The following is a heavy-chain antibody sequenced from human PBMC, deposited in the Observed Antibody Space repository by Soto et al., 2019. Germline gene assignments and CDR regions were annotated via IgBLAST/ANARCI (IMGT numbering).Heavy chain of an antibody. V-gene: IGHV3-30*18. D-gene: IGHD3-10*01. Sequence: GGSLRLSCAASGFTFGYYDMHWVRQAPGKGLEWVAFISYDGSNEYYADSVKDRFTISRDNSKNTLYLQMNSLRAEDTAVYYCAKPKLDRAYYNYYMDVWGKGTTVTVSS. J-gene: IGHJ6*03. CDR1: GFTFGYYD. CDR2: ISYDGSNE. CDR3: AKPKLDRAYYNYYMDV.